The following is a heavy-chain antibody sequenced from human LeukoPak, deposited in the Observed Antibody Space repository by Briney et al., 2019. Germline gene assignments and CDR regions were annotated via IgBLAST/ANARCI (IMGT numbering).Heavy chain of an antibody. CDR2: INHSGST. CDR3: ARSLHWSGYPYYFDY. Sequence: SETLSLTCTVSGGSISSSSYYWGWIRQPPGKGLEWIGEINHSGSTNYNPSLKSRVTISVDTSKNQFSLKLSSVTAADTAVYYCARSLHWSGYPYYFDYWGQGTLVTVSS. V-gene: IGHV4-39*07. CDR1: GGSISSSSYY. J-gene: IGHJ4*02. D-gene: IGHD3-3*01.